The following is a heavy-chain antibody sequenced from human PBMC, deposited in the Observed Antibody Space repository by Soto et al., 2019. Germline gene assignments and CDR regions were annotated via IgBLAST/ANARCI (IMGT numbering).Heavy chain of an antibody. V-gene: IGHV1-18*01. Sequence: QIQLVQFGGEVARPGASVTVSCEASGYIFTTYGLSWVRQTPAHGLEWMGWISADSGYTQYAQFFQGRVTMTRDTPRNTGYMPLRDLPPDDTGIYYCARDRPPGSLNGMDAWAQGTAGTVSS. D-gene: IGHD2-8*01. CDR3: ARDRPPGSLNGMDA. CDR2: ISADSGYT. CDR1: GYIFTTYG. J-gene: IGHJ6*02.